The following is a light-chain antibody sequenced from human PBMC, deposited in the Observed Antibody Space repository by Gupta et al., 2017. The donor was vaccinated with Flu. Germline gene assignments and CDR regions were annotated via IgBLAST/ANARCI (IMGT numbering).Light chain of an antibody. CDR1: SSNIGVNY. Sequence: QSLLTQPPSASGTPGQRVTISCSGSSSNIGVNYVFWYQQLPGTAPKLLIYRNNQRPSGVPDRFSGPKSGTSASLAISGLRSEDEADYYCASWDDSLSGSYVFGTGTKVTVL. J-gene: IGLJ1*01. CDR2: RNN. CDR3: ASWDDSLSGSYV. V-gene: IGLV1-47*01.